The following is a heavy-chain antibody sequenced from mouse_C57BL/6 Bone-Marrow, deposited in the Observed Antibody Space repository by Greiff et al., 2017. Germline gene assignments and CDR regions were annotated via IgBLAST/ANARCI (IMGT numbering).Heavy chain of an antibody. CDR1: GYTFTSYW. CDR2: IYPGSGST. Sequence: QVQLQQPGAELVKPGASVKMSCKASGYTFTSYWITWVKQTPGQGLEWIGDIYPGSGSTNYNEKFKSKATLTVDTSSSTAYMQLSSLTSEDSAVYDCAREDDGYSSWFAYWGQGTLVTVSA. CDR3: AREDDGYSSWFAY. V-gene: IGHV1-55*01. J-gene: IGHJ3*01. D-gene: IGHD2-3*01.